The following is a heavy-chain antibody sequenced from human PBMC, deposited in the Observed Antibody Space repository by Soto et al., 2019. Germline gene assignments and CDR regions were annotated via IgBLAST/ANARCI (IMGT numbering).Heavy chain of an antibody. V-gene: IGHV1-8*02. CDR3: ARMASFGSLNWFDP. J-gene: IGHJ5*01. D-gene: IGHD5-18*01. Sequence: QLQLEQSGPEVKKPGSSVKVSCKASGRSFSSDGVSWVRQAPGQGLEWMGGMNPGSGDTGYAQKFQGRVTMTRDISIATAYMELSSLRSEDTAIYYCARMASFGSLNWFDPWGQGTLVTVSS. CDR1: GRSFSSDG. CDR2: MNPGSGDT.